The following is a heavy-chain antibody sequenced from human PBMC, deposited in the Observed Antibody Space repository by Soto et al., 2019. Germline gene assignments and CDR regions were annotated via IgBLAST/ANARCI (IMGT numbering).Heavy chain of an antibody. D-gene: IGHD2-15*01. J-gene: IGHJ4*02. V-gene: IGHV4-34*01. CDR1: GGSFSGYY. Sequence: SETLSLTCAVYGGSFSGYYWSWIRQPPGKGLEWIGEINHSGSTNYNPSLKSRVTISVDTSKNQFSLKLSSVTAADTAVYYCARVIYCSGGSCYYNFDYWGQGTLVTVSS. CDR3: ARVIYCSGGSCYYNFDY. CDR2: INHSGST.